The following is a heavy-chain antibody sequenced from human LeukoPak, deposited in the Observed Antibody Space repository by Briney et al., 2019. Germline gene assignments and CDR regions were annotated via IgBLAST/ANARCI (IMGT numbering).Heavy chain of an antibody. V-gene: IGHV1-8*01. Sequence: ASVKVSCKASVYTFTSYDFNWVRQASGQGLEWMGWMDPNSGNTGYAQKFQGRVTMTRNTSMSTAYMELSSLRSEDTAVYYCARGSSCSGGSCYWYYFDYWGQGTLVTVSS. CDR1: VYTFTSYD. CDR2: MDPNSGNT. D-gene: IGHD2-15*01. CDR3: ARGSSCSGGSCYWYYFDY. J-gene: IGHJ4*02.